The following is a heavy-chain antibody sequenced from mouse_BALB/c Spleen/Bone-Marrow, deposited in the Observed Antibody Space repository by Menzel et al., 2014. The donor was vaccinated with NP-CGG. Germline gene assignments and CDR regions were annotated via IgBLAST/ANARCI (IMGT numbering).Heavy chain of an antibody. CDR1: GYDFTSYL. CDR3: ARNANWLFTY. Sequence: VKLVESGAELVRPGTSVKVSCKASGYDFTSYLIEWIKQRPGQGLEWIGVINPGSGGSNYNEKFTGKATLTVDKSSSTAYMQLSSLTSDDSAVYFCARNANWLFTYWGQGTLVTVSA. CDR2: INPGSGGS. J-gene: IGHJ3*01. V-gene: IGHV1-54*01. D-gene: IGHD4-1*01.